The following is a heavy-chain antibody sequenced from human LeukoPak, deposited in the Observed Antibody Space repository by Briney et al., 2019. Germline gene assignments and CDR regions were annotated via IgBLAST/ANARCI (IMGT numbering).Heavy chain of an antibody. CDR1: GFTFSSSA. Sequence: PGGSLRLSCAASGFTFSSSAMSWVRQAPGKGLEWVSAISNNGGYTYYADSVKGRFTISRDNSKNTLYLQMNSLRAEDTAVYYCARDYDTLWGAYYFDYWGQGTLVTVSS. D-gene: IGHD3-9*01. CDR2: ISNNGGYT. J-gene: IGHJ4*02. V-gene: IGHV3-23*01. CDR3: ARDYDTLWGAYYFDY.